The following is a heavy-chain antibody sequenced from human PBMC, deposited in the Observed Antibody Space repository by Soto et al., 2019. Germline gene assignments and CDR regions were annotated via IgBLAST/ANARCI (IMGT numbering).Heavy chain of an antibody. V-gene: IGHV4-39*01. D-gene: IGHD3-16*01. J-gene: IGHJ4*02. CDR3: PGRPGYLGHSLAY. CDR2: IYYNGNT. CDR1: GGSISSSSYY. Sequence: QLQLQEAGPGLVKPSETLSLTCTVSGGSISSSSYYWGWIRQPPGKGPEWIGAIYYNGNTYYNPSLRSRSTRPVDRSKTQFPRRLGLAPAADTVRFSGPGRPGYLGHSLAYWGRGP.